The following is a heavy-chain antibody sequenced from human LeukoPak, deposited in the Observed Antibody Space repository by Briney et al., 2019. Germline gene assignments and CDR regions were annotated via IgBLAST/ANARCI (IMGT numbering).Heavy chain of an antibody. CDR1: GYIFTGYY. CDR3: ARARADDPFDY. D-gene: IGHD5-24*01. J-gene: IGHJ4*02. Sequence: ASVKVSCKASGYIFTGYYMHWVRQAPGQGLEWMGWINPNSGGTNYAQKFQGRVTMTRDTSISTAYMELRSLRSDDTAVYYCARARADDPFDYWGQGTLVTVSS. V-gene: IGHV1-2*02. CDR2: INPNSGGT.